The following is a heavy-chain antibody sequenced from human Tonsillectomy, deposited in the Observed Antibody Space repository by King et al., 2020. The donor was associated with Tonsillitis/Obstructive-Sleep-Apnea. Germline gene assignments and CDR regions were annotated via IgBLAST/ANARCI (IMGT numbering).Heavy chain of an antibody. CDR2: IYTSGST. CDR3: ASVHYYDSLHTFDI. J-gene: IGHJ3*02. V-gene: IGHV4-4*07. Sequence: HVHLQESGPGLVKPSETLSLTCTVSGGSISSYYWSWIRQPAGKGLEWIGRIYTSGSTNYNPSLKSRVTMSVDTPKNQFSLKLSSVTAADPAVYYCASVHYYDSLHTFDIWGQGTMVTVSS. D-gene: IGHD3-22*01. CDR1: GGSISSYY.